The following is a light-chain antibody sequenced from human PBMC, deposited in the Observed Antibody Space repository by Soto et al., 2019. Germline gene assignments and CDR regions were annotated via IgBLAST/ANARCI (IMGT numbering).Light chain of an antibody. J-gene: IGKJ2*01. CDR3: QQYGSSPMST. Sequence: EIVLTQSPGTLSLSPGERATLSSRASQSVSSSYLAWDQQKPGQAPRLLIYGASSRAAGIPDSFSGRGSGTDFTRTISRLEPEDFAVYYCQQYGSSPMSTFGQGTKLEIK. V-gene: IGKV3-20*01. CDR1: QSVSSSY. CDR2: GAS.